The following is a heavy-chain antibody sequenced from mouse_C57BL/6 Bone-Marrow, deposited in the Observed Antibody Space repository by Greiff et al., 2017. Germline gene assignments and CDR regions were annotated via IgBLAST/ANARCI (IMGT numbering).Heavy chain of an antibody. J-gene: IGHJ3*01. CDR1: GYTFTSYW. D-gene: IGHD1-1*01. Sequence: VQLQQSGAELAKPGASVKMSCKASGYTFTSYWMHWVKQRPGQGLEWIGNINPSSGYTKYNQKFKDKATLTADKSSSTVYMQLSSLTYEDSAVDYCARKSGSSYSWFAYWGQGTLVTVSA. V-gene: IGHV1-7*01. CDR3: ARKSGSSYSWFAY. CDR2: INPSSGYT.